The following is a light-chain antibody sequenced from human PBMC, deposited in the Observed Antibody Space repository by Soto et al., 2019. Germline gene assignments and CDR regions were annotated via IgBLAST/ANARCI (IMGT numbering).Light chain of an antibody. CDR3: LQYHNLWA. CDR2: DAS. Sequence: FVLTHSPCTLSLSPLERATLSFRASQTVRNNYLAWYQQKPGQSPRLLIYDASSRATGIPDRFSGGGSGTEFTLTISSLQSEDFAVYSCLQYHNLWAFGQGTKVDIK. V-gene: IGKV3-20*01. J-gene: IGKJ1*01. CDR1: QTVRNNY.